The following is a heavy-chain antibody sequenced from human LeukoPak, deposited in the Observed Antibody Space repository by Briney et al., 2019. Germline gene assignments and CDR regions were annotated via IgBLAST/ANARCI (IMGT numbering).Heavy chain of an antibody. CDR2: ISSSGSTI. CDR1: GFTFSDYY. CDR3: ARGKSPIRFLEWLTDY. J-gene: IGHJ4*02. Sequence: GGSLRLSCAASGFTFSDYYMSWIRQAPGKGLEWVSYISSSGSTIYYADSVKGRFTISRDNAKNSLYLQMNSLRAEDTAVYYCARGKSPIRFLEWLTDYWGQGTLVTVSS. D-gene: IGHD3-3*01. V-gene: IGHV3-11*01.